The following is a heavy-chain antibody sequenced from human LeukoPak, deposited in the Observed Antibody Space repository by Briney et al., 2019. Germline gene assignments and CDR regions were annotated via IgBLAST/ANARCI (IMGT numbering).Heavy chain of an antibody. Sequence: PGGSLRLSCAASGFTFSDAWMSWVRQAPGKGLEWVGRIKSKTDGGTTDYAAPVKGRFTISRDDSKNTLYLQMNSLRAEDTAVYYCAKDRGDGYNYIYWGQGTLVTVSS. CDR2: IKSKTDGGTT. J-gene: IGHJ4*02. D-gene: IGHD5-24*01. CDR1: GFTFSDAW. V-gene: IGHV3-15*01. CDR3: AKDRGDGYNYIY.